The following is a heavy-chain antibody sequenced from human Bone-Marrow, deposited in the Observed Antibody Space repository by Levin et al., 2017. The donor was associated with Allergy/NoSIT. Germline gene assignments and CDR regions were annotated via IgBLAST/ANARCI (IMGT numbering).Heavy chain of an antibody. J-gene: IGHJ4*02. CDR2: IDPHNDRT. V-gene: IGHV1-2*02. CDR1: GYRFSGNH. Sequence: ASVKVSCKTSGYRFSGNHIHWVRQAPGQGLVWMGLIDPHNDRTNSPPNFRGRVTLTTDTSTTTVSMELHRLTSDDTAIYYCARAIGMVTLESWGQGTLVTVSS. D-gene: IGHD2-21*02. CDR3: ARAIGMVTLES.